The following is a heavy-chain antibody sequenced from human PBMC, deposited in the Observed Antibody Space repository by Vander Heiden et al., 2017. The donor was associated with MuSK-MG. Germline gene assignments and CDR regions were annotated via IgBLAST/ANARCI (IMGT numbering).Heavy chain of an antibody. CDR1: GGPISSYY. CDR3: ARRLPVEMATIYYYYYGMDV. CDR2: IYYSGST. Sequence: QVQLQESGPGLVKPSATLSLPCPVSGGPISSYYWGWIRQPPGKGLEWIGYIYYSGSTNYNPSLKSRVTISVDTSKNQFSLKLSSVTAADTAVYYCARRLPVEMATIYYYYYGMDVWGQGTTVTVSS. D-gene: IGHD5-12*01. V-gene: IGHV4-59*08. J-gene: IGHJ6*02.